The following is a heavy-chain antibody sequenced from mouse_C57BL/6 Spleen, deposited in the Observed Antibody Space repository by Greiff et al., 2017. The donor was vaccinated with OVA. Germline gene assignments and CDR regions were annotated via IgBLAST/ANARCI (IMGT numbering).Heavy chain of an antibody. J-gene: IGHJ1*03. CDR3: TRAFITTDWYFDV. D-gene: IGHD1-1*01. Sequence: DVMLVESGEGLVKPGGSLKLSCAASGFTFSSYAMSWVRQTPEKRLEWVAYISSGGDYIYYADTVKGRFTISRDNARNTLYLQMSSLKSEDTAMYYCTRAFITTDWYFDVWGTGTTVTVSS. CDR1: GFTFSSYA. V-gene: IGHV5-9-1*02. CDR2: ISSGGDYI.